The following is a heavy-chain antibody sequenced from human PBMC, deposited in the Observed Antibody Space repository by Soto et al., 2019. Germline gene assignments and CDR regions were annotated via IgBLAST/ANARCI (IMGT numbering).Heavy chain of an antibody. V-gene: IGHV4-4*02. CDR1: GCSISSGDL. Sequence: SDTLSLTCAVSGCSISSGDLCSWVRQPPGKGLEWIGEIYHGGSTNYNPSLKSRVTISVDKSKNQFSLRLSSATAADTAVYYCARSPRSIAAGGIDYWGQGILVTVS. J-gene: IGHJ4*02. D-gene: IGHD6-13*01. CDR3: ARSPRSIAAGGIDY. CDR2: IYHGGST.